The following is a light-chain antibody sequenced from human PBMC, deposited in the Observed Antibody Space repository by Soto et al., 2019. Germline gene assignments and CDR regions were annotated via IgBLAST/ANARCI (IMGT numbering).Light chain of an antibody. CDR1: QSVSGN. J-gene: IGKJ4*01. Sequence: IVMTQSPATLSVSPGERATLSCRASQSVSGNLAWYQQKPGPAHRLLIYGASTRATGIPARFSGSGSGTEFTLTISSLQSEDFAVYYCQQYNNWPPLTFGGGTKVEIK. CDR2: GAS. CDR3: QQYNNWPPLT. V-gene: IGKV3D-15*01.